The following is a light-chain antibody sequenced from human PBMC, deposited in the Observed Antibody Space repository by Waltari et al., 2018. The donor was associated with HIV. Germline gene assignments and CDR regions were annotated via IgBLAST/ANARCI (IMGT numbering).Light chain of an antibody. CDR1: QDISNY. Sequence: DIQMTQSPSSLSAYVGDRVTITCQASQDISNYLNWYQQKPGKTPKFLIYDASNLETGVPSRFSGSGSGTDFTFTISSLQPEDIATYYCQQYDNLPYTFGQGTKLEI. V-gene: IGKV1-33*01. CDR2: DAS. J-gene: IGKJ2*01. CDR3: QQYDNLPYT.